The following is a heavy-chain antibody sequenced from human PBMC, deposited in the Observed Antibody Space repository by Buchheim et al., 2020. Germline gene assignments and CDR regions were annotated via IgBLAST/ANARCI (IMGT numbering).Heavy chain of an antibody. CDR2: INPSGGST. Sequence: QVQLVQSGAEVKKPGASVKVSCKASGYTFTSYYMHWVRQAPGQGLEWMGIINPSGGSTSYAQKFQGRVTMTRDTSTSTVYMELSSLRSEDTAVYYCARDVSITMVRGVIMSGFDYWGQGTL. D-gene: IGHD3-10*01. V-gene: IGHV1-46*01. CDR3: ARDVSITMVRGVIMSGFDY. CDR1: GYTFTSYY. J-gene: IGHJ4*02.